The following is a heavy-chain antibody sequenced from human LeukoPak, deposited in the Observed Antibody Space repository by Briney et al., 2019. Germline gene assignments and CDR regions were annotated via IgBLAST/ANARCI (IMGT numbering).Heavy chain of an antibody. Sequence: PSETLSLTCAVFGYSISSGYNWGWIRQPPGKGLEWFGYIYHRSTTRHNPSLKSRLTILEDTSRSQFSLILRSVTAADTAVYYWGRYGATFDLWGRGTMVTVS. D-gene: IGHD1-26*01. J-gene: IGHJ2*01. CDR1: GYSISSGYN. CDR3: GRYGATFDL. V-gene: IGHV4-38-2*01. CDR2: IYHRSTT.